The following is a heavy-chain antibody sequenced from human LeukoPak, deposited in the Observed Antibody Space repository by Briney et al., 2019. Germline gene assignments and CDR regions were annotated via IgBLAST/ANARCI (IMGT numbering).Heavy chain of an antibody. CDR3: AADPEGYCSSTSCYRSPYYYYYGMDV. D-gene: IGHD2-2*01. V-gene: IGHV1-58*01. CDR1: GFTFTSSA. CDR2: IVVGSGNT. J-gene: IGHJ6*02. Sequence: SVKVSCKASGFTFTSSAVQWVRQARGQRLEWIGWIVVGSGNTNYAQKFQERVTITRDMSTSTAYMELSSLRSEDTAVYYCAADPEGYCSSTSCYRSPYYYYYGMDVWGQGTTVTDSS.